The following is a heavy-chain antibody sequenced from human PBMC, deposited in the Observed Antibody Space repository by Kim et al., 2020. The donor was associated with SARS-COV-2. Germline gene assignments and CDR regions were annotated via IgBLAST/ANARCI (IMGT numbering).Heavy chain of an antibody. J-gene: IGHJ3*01. Sequence: GGSLRLSCAASGFTVSGNYMNWVRQAPGKGLEWVSVIYDGGTTYYADSVQGRFIISRDSSKNMLYLQMYSLGAEDTAVYYCAKQRGAFDLWGRGTMVTVSS. D-gene: IGHD6-25*01. CDR2: IYDGGTT. CDR3: AKQRGAFDL. CDR1: GFTVSGNY. V-gene: IGHV3-53*01.